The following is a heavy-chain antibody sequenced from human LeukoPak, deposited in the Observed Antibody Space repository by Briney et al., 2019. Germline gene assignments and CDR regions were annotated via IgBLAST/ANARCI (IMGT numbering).Heavy chain of an antibody. V-gene: IGHV4-39*01. Sequence: PSETLSLTCTVSGGSISSSSYYWGWIRQPPGKGLEWIGSIYYSGSTYYNPSLKSRVTISVDTSKNQFSLKLSSVTAADTAVYYCARVKVSYDILTGYRTTTYAFDIWGQGTMVTVSS. J-gene: IGHJ3*02. CDR3: ARVKVSYDILTGYRTTTYAFDI. CDR1: GGSISSSSYY. D-gene: IGHD3-9*01. CDR2: IYYSGST.